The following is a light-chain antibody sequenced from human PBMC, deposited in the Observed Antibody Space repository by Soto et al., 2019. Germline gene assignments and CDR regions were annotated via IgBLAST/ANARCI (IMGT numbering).Light chain of an antibody. J-gene: IGKJ1*01. CDR3: QQHYTTPRT. CDR1: QSVLYSSNNKNY. Sequence: DIVMTQSPDSLAVSLGERATINCKSSQSVLYSSNNKNYLAWYQQKPGQPPKVLIYWASTRESGVPDRFSGSESGTDFTLTISSLQAEDVAVYYCQQHYTTPRTFGQGTKVEIK. CDR2: WAS. V-gene: IGKV4-1*01.